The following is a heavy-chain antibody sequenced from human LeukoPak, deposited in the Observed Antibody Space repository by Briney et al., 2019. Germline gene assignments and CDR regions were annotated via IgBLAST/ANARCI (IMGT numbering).Heavy chain of an antibody. Sequence: SVKVFCKASGGTFSSYAISWVRQAPGQGLEWMGGIIPIFGTANYAQKFQGRVTITADESTSTAYMELSSLRSEDTAVYYCARDRTRYSYGPYDAFDIWGQGTMVTVSS. D-gene: IGHD5-18*01. CDR1: GGTFSSYA. V-gene: IGHV1-69*13. CDR3: ARDRTRYSYGPYDAFDI. CDR2: IIPIFGTA. J-gene: IGHJ3*02.